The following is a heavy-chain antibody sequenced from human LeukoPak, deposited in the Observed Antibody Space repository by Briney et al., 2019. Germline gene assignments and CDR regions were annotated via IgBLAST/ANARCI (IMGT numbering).Heavy chain of an antibody. CDR1: GFTFSSYA. V-gene: IGHV3-23*01. J-gene: IGHJ3*02. D-gene: IGHD1-26*01. CDR3: AKDRRGGSYYAATLDI. Sequence: GGSLRLSCAASGFTFSSYAMSWVRQAPGKGLEWVSGISDSGDITYYADSVKGRFTISRDNSRNTLYVQMNSLRVEDTAVYYCAKDRRGGSYYAATLDIWGQGTMVTVSS. CDR2: ISDSGDIT.